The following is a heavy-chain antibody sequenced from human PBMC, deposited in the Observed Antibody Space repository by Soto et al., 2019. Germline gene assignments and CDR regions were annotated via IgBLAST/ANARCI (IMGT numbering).Heavy chain of an antibody. V-gene: IGHV3-73*01. Sequence: GGSLRLSCAASGFTFSGSAMHWVRQASGKGLEWVGRIRSKANSYATAYAASVKGRFTISRDDSKNTAYLQMNSLKTEDTAVYYCTASGIQLWSKDYYFDYWGQGTLVTV. CDR2: IRSKANSYAT. J-gene: IGHJ4*02. D-gene: IGHD5-18*01. CDR1: GFTFSGSA. CDR3: TASGIQLWSKDYYFDY.